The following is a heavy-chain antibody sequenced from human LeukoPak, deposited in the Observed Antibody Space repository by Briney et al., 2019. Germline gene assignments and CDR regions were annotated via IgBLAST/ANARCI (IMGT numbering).Heavy chain of an antibody. Sequence: GGSLRLSCVASGFTFSTFAMIWVRQPPGKGLEWVSSIFPSGGEIHYADSVRGRFTISRDNAKNSLYLQMNSLRAEDTAVYYCAKDRIVATIFSAFDIWGQGTMVTVSS. D-gene: IGHD5-12*01. CDR2: IFPSGGEI. CDR3: AKDRIVATIFSAFDI. V-gene: IGHV3-23*01. J-gene: IGHJ3*02. CDR1: GFTFSTFA.